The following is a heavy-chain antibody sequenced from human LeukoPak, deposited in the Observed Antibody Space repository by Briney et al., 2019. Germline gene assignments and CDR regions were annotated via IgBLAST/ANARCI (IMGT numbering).Heavy chain of an antibody. Sequence: ASVKVSCKGSGYTFTSYDINWVRHATGQGLEWMGWMNPQSGDTDYAQKFQGRVTMTRSPSITTAYMELTSLTYEDTAVYYCARVPRRGDQFDPWGQGTLVTVSS. D-gene: IGHD3-10*01. J-gene: IGHJ5*02. V-gene: IGHV1-8*01. CDR2: MNPQSGDT. CDR1: GYTFTSYD. CDR3: ARVPRRGDQFDP.